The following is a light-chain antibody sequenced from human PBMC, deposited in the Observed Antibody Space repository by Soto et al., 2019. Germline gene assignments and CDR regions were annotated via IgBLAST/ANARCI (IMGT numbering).Light chain of an antibody. V-gene: IGKV3-20*01. Sequence: EIVLTQSPAILSLSPGERASLSCGASQSISSSFLAWYQQKPGQAPRLLIYGASSRATGIPDRFSGTGSETDFTLTISRLEPEDFAVYYCQQYDNSPITFGQGTRLEIK. CDR2: GAS. CDR3: QQYDNSPIT. J-gene: IGKJ5*01. CDR1: QSISSSF.